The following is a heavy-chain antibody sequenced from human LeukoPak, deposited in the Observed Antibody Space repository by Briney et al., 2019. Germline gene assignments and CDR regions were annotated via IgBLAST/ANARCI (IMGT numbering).Heavy chain of an antibody. D-gene: IGHD4-17*01. Sequence: PSETLSLTCAVYGGSFSGYYWSWIRQPPGKGLEWIGEINHSGSTNYNPSLKSRVTISVDTSKNQFSLKLSSVTAADTAVYYCARGREGWVTTLDYWGQGTLVTVSS. CDR2: INHSGST. CDR1: GGSFSGYY. V-gene: IGHV4-34*01. J-gene: IGHJ4*02. CDR3: ARGREGWVTTLDY.